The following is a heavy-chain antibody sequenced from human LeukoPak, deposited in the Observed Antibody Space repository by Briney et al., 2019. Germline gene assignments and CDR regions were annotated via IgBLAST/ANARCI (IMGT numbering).Heavy chain of an antibody. J-gene: IGHJ5*02. CDR1: GYTFTSYG. V-gene: IGHV1-18*01. D-gene: IGHD1-26*01. CDR3: ARVVGATKGGRNWFDP. CDR2: ISACNGNT. Sequence: ASVKVSCKASGYTFTSYGISWVRQAPGQGLEWMGWISACNGNTNYAQKLQGRVTMTTDTSTSTAYMELRSLRSDDTAVYYCARVVGATKGGRNWFDPWGQGTLVTVSS.